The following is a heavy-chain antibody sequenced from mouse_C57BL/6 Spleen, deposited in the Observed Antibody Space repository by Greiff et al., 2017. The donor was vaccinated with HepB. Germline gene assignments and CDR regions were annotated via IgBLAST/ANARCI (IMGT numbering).Heavy chain of an antibody. CDR3: ARGVILPYYARDY. CDR1: GYTFTDYY. V-gene: IGHV1-76*01. CDR2: IYPGSGNT. D-gene: IGHD2-2*01. J-gene: IGHJ4*01. Sequence: VQLQQSGAELVRPGASVKLSCKASGYTFTDYYINWVKQRPGQGLEWIARIYPGSGNTYYNEKFKGKATLTAEKSSSTAYMQLSSLTSEDSAVYFCARGVILPYYARDYWGQGTSVTDAS.